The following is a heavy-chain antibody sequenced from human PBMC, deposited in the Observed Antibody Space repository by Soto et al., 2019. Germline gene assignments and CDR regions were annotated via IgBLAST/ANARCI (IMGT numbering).Heavy chain of an antibody. V-gene: IGHV1-3*01. CDR3: ARVEDYYDSSGPQIAFDI. Sequence: ASVKVSCKASGYTFTSYAMHWVRQAPGQRLEWMGWINAGNGNTKYSQKFQGRVTITRDTSASTAYMELSSLRSEDTAVYYCARVEDYYDSSGPQIAFDICGQRTMVTVSS. CDR2: INAGNGNT. D-gene: IGHD3-22*01. CDR1: GYTFTSYA. J-gene: IGHJ3*02.